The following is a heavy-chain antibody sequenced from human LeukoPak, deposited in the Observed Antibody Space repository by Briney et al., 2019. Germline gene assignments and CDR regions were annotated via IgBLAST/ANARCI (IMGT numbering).Heavy chain of an antibody. D-gene: IGHD2-15*01. CDR2: IWYDGNNK. J-gene: IGHJ4*02. Sequence: PGGSLRLSCAASGFTFSSYGMHWVRQAPGKGLEWVALIWYDGNNKYYAASVKGRFTISRDNSKNTLYLQLNSPRAEDTAVYYCARQHCSGGDCYFFDWGQGTLVTVSS. CDR3: ARQHCSGGDCYFFD. CDR1: GFTFSSYG. V-gene: IGHV3-33*01.